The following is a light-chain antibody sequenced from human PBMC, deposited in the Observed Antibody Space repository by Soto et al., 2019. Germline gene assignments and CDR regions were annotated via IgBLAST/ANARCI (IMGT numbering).Light chain of an antibody. Sequence: EIVMTQSPATLSVSPGERATLSCRASQSVSSDLAWSQQKPGQAPRLLIYGASTRATGFPARFSGSGSGTEFTLTISSLQSEDFALYYCQQYNNWPWTFGQGTKVEIK. CDR1: QSVSSD. V-gene: IGKV3-15*01. J-gene: IGKJ1*01. CDR3: QQYNNWPWT. CDR2: GAS.